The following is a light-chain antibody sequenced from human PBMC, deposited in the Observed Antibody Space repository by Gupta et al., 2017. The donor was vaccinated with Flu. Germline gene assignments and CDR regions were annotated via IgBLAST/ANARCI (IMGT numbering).Light chain of an antibody. CDR1: QSISSY. Sequence: PSSLSASVGDRVTITCRASQSISSYLNWYQQKPGKAPKLLIYAASSLQSGVPSRFSGSGSGTDFTLTISSLQPEDFATYYCQQSYSTQYTFGQGTKLEIK. CDR3: QQSYSTQYT. V-gene: IGKV1-39*01. J-gene: IGKJ2*01. CDR2: AAS.